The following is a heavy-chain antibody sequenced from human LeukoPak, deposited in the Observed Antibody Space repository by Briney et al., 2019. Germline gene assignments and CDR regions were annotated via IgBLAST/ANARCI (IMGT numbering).Heavy chain of an antibody. V-gene: IGHV4-61*08. CDR1: GGSISSGGYY. CDR2: IYYSGST. J-gene: IGHJ4*02. CDR3: ARRGDIVVVPAAIGGYFDY. D-gene: IGHD2-2*01. Sequence: SETLSLTCTVSGGSISSGGYYWSWIRQHPGKGLEWIGYIYYSGSTNYNPSLKSRVTISVDTSKNQFSLKLSSVTAADTAVYYCARRGDIVVVPAAIGGYFDYWGQGTLVTVSS.